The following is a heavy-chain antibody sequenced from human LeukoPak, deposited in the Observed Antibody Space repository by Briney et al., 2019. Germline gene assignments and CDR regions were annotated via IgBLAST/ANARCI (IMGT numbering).Heavy chain of an antibody. CDR1: GGTFSSYA. Sequence: VASVKVSCKASGGTFSSYAISWVRQAPGQGLEWMGRIIPILGIANYAQKFQGRVTITADKSTSTAYMELRSLRSDDTAVYYCARDETTYDSSGYYPLDHWGQGTLVTVSS. CDR2: IIPILGIA. CDR3: ARDETTYDSSGYYPLDH. D-gene: IGHD3-22*01. J-gene: IGHJ5*02. V-gene: IGHV1-69*04.